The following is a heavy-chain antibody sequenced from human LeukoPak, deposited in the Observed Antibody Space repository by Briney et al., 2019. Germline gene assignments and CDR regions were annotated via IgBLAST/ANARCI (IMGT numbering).Heavy chain of an antibody. CDR3: ATDSSSSSGDYYYYYMDV. Sequence: ASVKVSCKVSGYTFTDYYMHWVQQAPGKGLEWMGLVDPKDGETIYAEKFQGRVTITADTSTDTAYMELSSLRSEDTAVYYCATDSSSSSGDYYYYYMDVWGKGTTVTVSS. J-gene: IGHJ6*03. CDR2: VDPKDGET. V-gene: IGHV1-69-2*01. D-gene: IGHD6-6*01. CDR1: GYTFTDYY.